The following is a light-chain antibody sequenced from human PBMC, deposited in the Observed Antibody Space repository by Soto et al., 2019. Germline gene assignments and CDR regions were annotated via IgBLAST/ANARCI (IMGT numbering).Light chain of an antibody. CDR2: VVS. J-gene: IGLJ2*01. V-gene: IGLV2-14*01. Sequence: QSVLAQPTSVSGSPGQSIAISCTGTSSDVGGYNYVSWHQQHPGKAPKVLISVVSNRPSGVSNRFSGSKSGNTASLTISGLQAEDEADYYCSSYTSSSTPVVFGGGTKVTVL. CDR3: SSYTSSSTPVV. CDR1: SSDVGGYNY.